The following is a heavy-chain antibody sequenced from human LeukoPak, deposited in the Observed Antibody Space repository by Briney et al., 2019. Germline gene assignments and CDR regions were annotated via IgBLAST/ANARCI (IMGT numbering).Heavy chain of an antibody. V-gene: IGHV1-18*01. J-gene: IGHJ3*02. D-gene: IGHD5-12*01. CDR1: GYTFVSYG. CDR3: ARWGNSGWNRAFDI. Sequence: ASVKVSCKASGYTFVSYGISWVRQAPGQGLEWMGRIDTYNGNTNYAQKLQGRVTMTTDTSTSTAYMELSNLGSDDTAVYYCARWGNSGWNRAFDIWGQGTMVTVSS. CDR2: IDTYNGNT.